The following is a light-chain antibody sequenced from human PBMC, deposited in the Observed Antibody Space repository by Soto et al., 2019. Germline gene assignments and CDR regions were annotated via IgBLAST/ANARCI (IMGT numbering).Light chain of an antibody. J-gene: IGKJ1*01. Sequence: EIVLTQSPGTLSLSPGERATLSWRASQSVSSSQLAWYQQKPGQAPRLLIYGASSRATGIPDRFSGSGSGTDFTLTIDRLESEDFAVYFCQQYGDLPWTFGQGTKVDIK. V-gene: IGKV3-20*01. CDR3: QQYGDLPWT. CDR2: GAS. CDR1: QSVSSSQ.